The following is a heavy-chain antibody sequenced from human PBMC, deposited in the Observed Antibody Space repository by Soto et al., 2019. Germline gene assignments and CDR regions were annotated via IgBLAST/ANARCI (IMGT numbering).Heavy chain of an antibody. CDR3: AKDRSVDTRDWFDP. Sequence: EVQLLESGGGLVQPGGSLRLSCAASGFTFGTYAMNWVRQAPGKGLEWVSSISGSGGNTYYTDSVKGRFTISRDNSKNALYLQMTSLRADDTAVYYCAKDRSVDTRDWFDPWGQGTLVTVSS. D-gene: IGHD5-18*01. CDR2: ISGSGGNT. J-gene: IGHJ5*02. V-gene: IGHV3-23*01. CDR1: GFTFGTYA.